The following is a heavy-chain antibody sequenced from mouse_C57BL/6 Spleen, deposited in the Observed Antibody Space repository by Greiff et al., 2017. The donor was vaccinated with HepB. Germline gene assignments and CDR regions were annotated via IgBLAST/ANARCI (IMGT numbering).Heavy chain of an antibody. CDR3: ARGTSTGYFDY. CDR1: GYAFSSSW. J-gene: IGHJ2*01. V-gene: IGHV1-82*01. CDR2: IYPGDGDT. Sequence: VQLQESGPELVKPGASVKISCKASGYAFSSSWMNWVKQRPGKGLEWIGNIYPGDGDTHYTGKFKGKATLTADKSSSTAYMQLSSLTSEDSAVYVCARGTSTGYFDYWGQGTTLTVSS.